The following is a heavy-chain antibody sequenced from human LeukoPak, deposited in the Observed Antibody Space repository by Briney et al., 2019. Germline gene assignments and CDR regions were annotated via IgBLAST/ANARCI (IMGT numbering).Heavy chain of an antibody. J-gene: IGHJ4*02. V-gene: IGHV3-7*03. CDR1: GFTFSNYF. CDR2: INKDGSGT. D-gene: IGHD3-9*01. Sequence: PGGSLRLSCAASGFTFSNYFMGWVRQAPGKGLEWVANINKDGSGTSYADSVKGRLTISRDNAKNSLYLQMNGLRVEDTAVYYCARGCCSVSGLYFEFWGQGSLVTVPS. CDR3: ARGCCSVSGLYFEF.